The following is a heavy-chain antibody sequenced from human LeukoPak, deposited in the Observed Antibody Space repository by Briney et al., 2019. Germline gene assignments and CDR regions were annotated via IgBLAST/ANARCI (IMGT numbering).Heavy chain of an antibody. V-gene: IGHV1-2*02. CDR3: ARGAAGRYNWFDP. J-gene: IGHJ5*02. CDR2: INPNSGGT. Sequence: GASVKVSCKASGYTFTGYYMHWVRQAPGQGLEWMGWINPNSGGTNYAQKFQGRVTMTRDTSISTAYMELSRLRSDDTAVYYCARGAAGRYNWFDPWGQGTLVTVSS. CDR1: GYTFTGYY. D-gene: IGHD6-13*01.